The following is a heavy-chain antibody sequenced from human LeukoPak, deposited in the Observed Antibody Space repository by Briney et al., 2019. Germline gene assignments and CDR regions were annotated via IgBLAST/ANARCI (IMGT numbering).Heavy chain of an antibody. V-gene: IGHV4-59*01. CDR3: ARTPLIAAAGTSYFDY. D-gene: IGHD6-13*01. CDR2: IYYSGST. J-gene: IGHJ4*02. Sequence: SETLSLTCTVSGGSIRNYYWSWIRQPPGKGLEWIGYIYYSGSTNYNPSLKSRGTISVDTSKDQFSLKLSSVTAADTAVYYCARTPLIAAAGTSYFDYWGQGTLVTVSS. CDR1: GGSIRNYY.